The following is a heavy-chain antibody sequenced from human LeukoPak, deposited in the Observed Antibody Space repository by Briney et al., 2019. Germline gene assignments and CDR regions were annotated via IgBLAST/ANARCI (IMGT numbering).Heavy chain of an antibody. CDR1: GFTFSSYS. Sequence: PGGSLRLSCAASGFTFSSYSMNWVRQAPGKGLEWVSYISSSSSTIYYADSVKGRFTISRDNAKNSLYLQMNSLRAEDTAVYYCGRSSGCSSAYFDYGGKGTLVTVS. CDR2: ISSSSSTI. J-gene: IGHJ4*02. CDR3: GRSSGCSSAYFDY. V-gene: IGHV3-48*01. D-gene: IGHD6-19*01.